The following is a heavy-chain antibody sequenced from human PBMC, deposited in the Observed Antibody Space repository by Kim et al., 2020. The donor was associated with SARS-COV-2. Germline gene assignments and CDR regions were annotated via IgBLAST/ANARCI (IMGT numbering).Heavy chain of an antibody. J-gene: IGHJ4*02. Sequence: NATPSPKSRVTISVDTAKNQFSLKLSSVTAADTAVYYCASPTGRYGVAYWGQGTLVTVSS. D-gene: IGHD2-15*01. CDR3: ASPTGRYGVAY. V-gene: IGHV4-34*01.